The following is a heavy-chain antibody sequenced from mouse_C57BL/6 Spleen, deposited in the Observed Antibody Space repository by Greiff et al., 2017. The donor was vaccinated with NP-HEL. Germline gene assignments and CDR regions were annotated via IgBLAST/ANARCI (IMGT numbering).Heavy chain of an antibody. J-gene: IGHJ4*01. CDR2: ICRGGST. CDR1: GFSFTSYG. Sequence: QVQLKQSGPGLVQPSQCLSITCTVSGFSFTSYGVHWVRQSPGKGLEWLGVICRGGSTDYNAAFMSRLSITKDNYKSHVFFKMNSRQADDTAIYYCAKRDYGEDYAMDYWGQGTSVTVSS. D-gene: IGHD2-4*01. CDR3: AKRDYGEDYAMDY. V-gene: IGHV2-5*01.